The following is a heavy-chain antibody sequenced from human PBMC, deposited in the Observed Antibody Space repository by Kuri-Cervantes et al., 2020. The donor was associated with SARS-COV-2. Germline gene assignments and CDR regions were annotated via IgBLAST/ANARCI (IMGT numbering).Heavy chain of an antibody. CDR2: IYYSGST. CDR1: GGSISSYY. CDR3: ARDSRKNSGWYIDY. J-gene: IGHJ4*02. V-gene: IGHV4-59*01. D-gene: IGHD6-19*01. Sequence: SETLSLTCTVSGGSISSYYWSWIRQPPGKGLEWIGYIYYSGSTNYNPSLKSRVTISVDTSKNQFSLKLSSVTAADTAVYYCARDSRKNSGWYIDYWGQGTLVTVSS.